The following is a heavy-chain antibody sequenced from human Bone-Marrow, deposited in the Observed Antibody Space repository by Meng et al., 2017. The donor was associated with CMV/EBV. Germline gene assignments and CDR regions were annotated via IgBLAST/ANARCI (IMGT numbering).Heavy chain of an antibody. V-gene: IGHV3-21*01. CDR2: ISSSSSYI. CDR3: ARYPFGGEYYGMDV. Sequence: GESLKISCAASGFTFSSYSMNWVRQAPGKGLEWVSSISSSSSYIYYADLVKGRFTISRDNAKNSLYLQMNSLRAEDTAVYYCARYPFGGEYYGMDVWGQGTTVTVSS. D-gene: IGHD3-16*01. CDR1: GFTFSSYS. J-gene: IGHJ6*02.